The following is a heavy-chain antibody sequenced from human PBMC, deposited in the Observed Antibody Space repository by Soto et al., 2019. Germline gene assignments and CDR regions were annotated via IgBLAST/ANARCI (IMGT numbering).Heavy chain of an antibody. CDR1: GYTFTGYY. D-gene: IGHD1-26*01. J-gene: IGHJ6*02. Sequence: ASVKVSCKASGYTFTGYYVHWVRQAPGQGLEWMGWINPNSGDTYLAQRFQGRVTMNRDTSIGTAYMELRGLTSDDTAEYYCAKGGAIVAAGTRVYLYNAMDVWGQVTTVTVSS. CDR3: AKGGAIVAAGTRVYLYNAMDV. CDR2: INPNSGDT. V-gene: IGHV1-2*02.